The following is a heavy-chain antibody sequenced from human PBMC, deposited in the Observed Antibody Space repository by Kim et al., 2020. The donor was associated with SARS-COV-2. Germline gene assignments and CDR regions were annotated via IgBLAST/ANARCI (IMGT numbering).Heavy chain of an antibody. Sequence: GGSLRLSCAASGFIFINYAMCWVRQAPGQGLEWVSAISGSGGSPYYADSVKGRFTISRDNSKNTMYLQMSSLRAEDTAVYYCVKTVGQYYYYYGMDVWGQGTTVTVSS. D-gene: IGHD3-10*01. CDR2: ISGSGGSP. J-gene: IGHJ6*02. CDR1: GFIFINYA. V-gene: IGHV3-23*01. CDR3: VKTVGQYYYYYGMDV.